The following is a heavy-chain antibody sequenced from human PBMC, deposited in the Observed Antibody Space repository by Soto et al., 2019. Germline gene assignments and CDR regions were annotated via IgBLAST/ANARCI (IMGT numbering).Heavy chain of an antibody. V-gene: IGHV3-30*18. D-gene: IGHD2-21*02. CDR3: AKGQFTVVTPGYFQH. Sequence: QVQLVESGGGVVQPGRSLRLSCAASGFTFSSYGMHWVRQAPGKGLEWVAIVSYDGSNKYYADSVKGRFTISRDNSKNTVYLQMNSLRTEDTAVYYCAKGQFTVVTPGYFQHWGQGTLVTVSS. J-gene: IGHJ1*01. CDR2: VSYDGSNK. CDR1: GFTFSSYG.